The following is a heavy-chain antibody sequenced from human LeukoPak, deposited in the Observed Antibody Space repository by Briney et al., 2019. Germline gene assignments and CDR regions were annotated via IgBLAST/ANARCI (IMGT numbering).Heavy chain of an antibody. J-gene: IGHJ5*02. D-gene: IGHD6-13*01. CDR1: GGSISTYY. Sequence: SETLSLTCTVSGGSISTYYWSWIRQPPGKGLEWIGYIYNSGSTNYNPSLQSRVTISVDTSKDQFSLRLTSVTAADTAVYYCAKAVAAAGRFGFDPWGQGTLVTVSS. V-gene: IGHV4-59*01. CDR2: IYNSGST. CDR3: AKAVAAAGRFGFDP.